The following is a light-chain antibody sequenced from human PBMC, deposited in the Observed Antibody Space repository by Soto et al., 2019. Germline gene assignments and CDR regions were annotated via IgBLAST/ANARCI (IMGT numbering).Light chain of an antibody. CDR3: QQSYSTFT. CDR1: QSVSSSY. J-gene: IGKJ5*01. V-gene: IGKV3-20*01. Sequence: PGERVTLSCRASQSVSSSYLTWYQQKPGQAPRLLIYGASSRATGIPDRFSGSGSGTDFTLTISSLQPEDFASYYCQQSYSTFTFGQGTRLEI. CDR2: GAS.